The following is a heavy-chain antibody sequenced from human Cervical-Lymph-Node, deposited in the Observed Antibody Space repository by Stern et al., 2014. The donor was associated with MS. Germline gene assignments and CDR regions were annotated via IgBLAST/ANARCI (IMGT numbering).Heavy chain of an antibody. CDR3: ARQPDYSDFLDF. Sequence: QVQLVQSGAEVKKPGASMTISCKTSGYTFIDYDIHWVLQAPGQRLEWMGWINGGPGTTKYSQKFQGRVSFTRDKAASAAYMDLSSLSPDDTAVYYCARQPDYSDFLDFWGQGTLVTVSS. CDR2: INGGPGTT. V-gene: IGHV1-3*01. D-gene: IGHD4-11*01. CDR1: GYTFIDYD. J-gene: IGHJ4*02.